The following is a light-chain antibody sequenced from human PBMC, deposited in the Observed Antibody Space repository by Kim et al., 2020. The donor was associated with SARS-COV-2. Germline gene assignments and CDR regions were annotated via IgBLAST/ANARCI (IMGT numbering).Light chain of an antibody. CDR2: EAS. V-gene: IGKV1-5*03. Sequence: DIQMTQSPSTLSASVGDRVTITCRASRSIAGLLAWYQQKPGQAPKLLIYEASTLKSGVPSRFTGSGTGTEFTLIISSLQPDDFATYYCQQYRSYPWTFDQGTKVEIK. CDR1: RSIAGL. CDR3: QQYRSYPWT. J-gene: IGKJ1*01.